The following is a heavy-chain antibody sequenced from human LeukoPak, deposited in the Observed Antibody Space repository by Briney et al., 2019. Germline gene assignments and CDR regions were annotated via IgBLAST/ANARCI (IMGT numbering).Heavy chain of an antibody. CDR3: AREADYGGKSAEFDF. V-gene: IGHV6-1*01. J-gene: IGHJ4*02. CDR1: GDSVSSNNAA. D-gene: IGHD4-23*01. Sequence: SQTLSITCAISGDSVSSNNAAWTWIRQSPSRGLEWLGRTYYRSKWSNDYAVSVQSRITINPDTSKNQFSLHLSSVTPEDTAVYYCAREADYGGKSAEFDFWGQGTLVTVSS. CDR2: TYYRSKWSN.